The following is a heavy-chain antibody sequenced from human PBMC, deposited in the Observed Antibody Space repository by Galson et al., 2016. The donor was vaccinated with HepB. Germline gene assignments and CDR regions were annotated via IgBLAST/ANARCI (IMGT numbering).Heavy chain of an antibody. Sequence: CAISGDSVSSNSAAWYWIRQSPSRGLEWLGRTSYRSQWYNEYALSVRNRIPINPDTSKNHFSLKLNSVAPEDTAVYFCARAYGGGDCYTDGALDIWGQGTMVTVSS. CDR2: TSYRSQWYN. CDR1: GDSVSSNSAA. J-gene: IGHJ3*02. CDR3: ARAYGGGDCYTDGALDI. V-gene: IGHV6-1*01. D-gene: IGHD2-21*02.